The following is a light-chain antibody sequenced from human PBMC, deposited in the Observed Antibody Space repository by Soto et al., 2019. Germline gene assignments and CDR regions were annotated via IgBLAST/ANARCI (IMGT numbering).Light chain of an antibody. Sequence: EVVSTQSPGTLSLSPGERASLSCRASQSVSNSFLAWYQQKAGQSPRLLIYAASARAIGIPDRFSGSGSGTDFTLTISSLEPEDFAVYYCQQRSAGVTFGQGTRLEIK. CDR1: QSVSNSF. J-gene: IGKJ5*01. V-gene: IGKV3D-20*02. CDR3: QQRSAGVT. CDR2: AAS.